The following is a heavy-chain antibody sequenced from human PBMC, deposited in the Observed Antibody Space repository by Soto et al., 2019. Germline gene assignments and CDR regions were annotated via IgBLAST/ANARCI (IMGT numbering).Heavy chain of an antibody. D-gene: IGHD3-3*01. CDR1: GGTFSSYA. Sequence: SVKVSCKASGGTFSSYAISWVRQAPGQGLEWMGGIIPIFGTANYAQKFQGRVTITADKSTSTAYMELSSLRSEDTAVYYCARGYHYDFWSGYLSYYGMDVWCQGTTVTVSS. V-gene: IGHV1-69*06. CDR2: IIPIFGTA. J-gene: IGHJ6*02. CDR3: ARGYHYDFWSGYLSYYGMDV.